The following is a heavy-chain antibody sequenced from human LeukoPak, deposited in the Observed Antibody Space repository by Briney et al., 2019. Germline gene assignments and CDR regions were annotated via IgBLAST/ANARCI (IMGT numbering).Heavy chain of an antibody. Sequence: ASVTVSCKASGYTFTGYYMHWVRQAPGQGLEWMGWINPNSGGTNYAQKFQGRVTMTRDTSISTAYMELSRLRSDDTAVYYCARGAYYDILTGYYGYWGQGTLVTVSS. CDR3: ARGAYYDILTGYYGY. J-gene: IGHJ4*02. CDR1: GYTFTGYY. CDR2: INPNSGGT. D-gene: IGHD3-9*01. V-gene: IGHV1-2*02.